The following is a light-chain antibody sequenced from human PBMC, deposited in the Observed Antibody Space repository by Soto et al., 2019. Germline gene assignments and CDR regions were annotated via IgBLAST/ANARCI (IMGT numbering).Light chain of an antibody. CDR3: QQTYSSPSIT. V-gene: IGKV1-39*01. Sequence: DIPLTQSPSSLSASVGDRVTITCRASQTISSYLNWYQQKPGKAPKLLIYAASSLQSGVSSRFSGSRSGSDFTLTITSLKPEDFATYFCQQTYSSPSITFGQGTRLEIK. CDR2: AAS. CDR1: QTISSY. J-gene: IGKJ5*01.